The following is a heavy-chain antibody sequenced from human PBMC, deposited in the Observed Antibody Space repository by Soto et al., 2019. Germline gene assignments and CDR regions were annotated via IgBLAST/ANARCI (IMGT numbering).Heavy chain of an antibody. Sequence: GGSLRLSCAASGFTFSSYALHWVRQAPGKGLEWVAVISYDRSNKYYADSVKGRFTTSRDNSKNTLYLQMNSLRAEDTAVYYCATLHGFGSEYWGRGTVVTVSS. CDR1: GFTFSSYA. CDR2: ISYDRSNK. V-gene: IGHV3-30-3*01. CDR3: ATLHGFGSEY. D-gene: IGHD3-10*01. J-gene: IGHJ4*02.